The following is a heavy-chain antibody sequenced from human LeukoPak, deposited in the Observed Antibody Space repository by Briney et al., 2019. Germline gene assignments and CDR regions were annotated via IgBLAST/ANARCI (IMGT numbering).Heavy chain of an antibody. V-gene: IGHV3-74*01. J-gene: IGHJ4*02. Sequence: GGSLRLSCAASGFTFSSYWMHWVRHAPGKGLVWVSRINSDGSSTSYADSVKGRVTISRDNAKNTLYLQMNSLRAEDTAVYYCARDQGSSWFDYWGQGTLVTVSS. CDR1: GFTFSSYW. CDR2: INSDGSST. CDR3: ARDQGSSWFDY. D-gene: IGHD6-13*01.